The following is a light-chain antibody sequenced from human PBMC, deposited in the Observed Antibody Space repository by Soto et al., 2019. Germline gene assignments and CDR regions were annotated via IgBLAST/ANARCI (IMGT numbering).Light chain of an antibody. CDR1: SSNIGSNT. CDR3: AASDDSLNGWV. V-gene: IGLV1-44*01. J-gene: IGLJ3*02. Sequence: SVLTQPPSASGTPGQRVTISCSGSSSNIGSNTVNWYQQLPGTAPKLLIYSNNQRPSGVPDRFSGSKSGTSASLAIRGLQSEDEADYYCAASDDSLNGWVFGGGTKLTVL. CDR2: SNN.